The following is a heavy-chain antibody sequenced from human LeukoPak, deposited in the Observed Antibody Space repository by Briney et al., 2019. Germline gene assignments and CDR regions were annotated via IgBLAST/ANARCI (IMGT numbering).Heavy chain of an antibody. CDR3: ARDLGALLWFGELSALDY. D-gene: IGHD3-10*01. Sequence: ASVKVSCKASGYTFTSYGFSWVRQAPGQGLEWMGWINPNSGGTNYAQKFQGRVTMTRDTSISTAYMELSRLRSDDTAAYYCARDLGALLWFGELSALDYWGQGTLVTVSS. CDR2: INPNSGGT. V-gene: IGHV1-2*02. J-gene: IGHJ4*02. CDR1: GYTFTSYG.